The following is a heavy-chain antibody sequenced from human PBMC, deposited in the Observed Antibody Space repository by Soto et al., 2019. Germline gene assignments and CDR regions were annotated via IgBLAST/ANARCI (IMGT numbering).Heavy chain of an antibody. J-gene: IGHJ5*02. CDR1: GGTFSSYA. D-gene: IGHD2-21*01. CDR2: IIPIFGTA. Sequence: ASVKVSCKASGGTFSSYAISWVRQAPGQGLEWMGGIIPIFGTANYAQKFQGRVTITADESTSTAYMELSSLRSEDTAVYYCAGESRAHTNWFDPWGQGTLVTVSS. V-gene: IGHV1-69*13. CDR3: AGESRAHTNWFDP.